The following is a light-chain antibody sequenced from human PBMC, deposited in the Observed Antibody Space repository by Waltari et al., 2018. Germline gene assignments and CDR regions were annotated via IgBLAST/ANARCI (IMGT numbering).Light chain of an antibody. CDR3: LHYHDSPHT. CDR1: QSVASNF. CDR2: DAS. Sequence: DIVLTQSPGTLSLSPGERATPSCRASQSVASNFLAWYQQKPGQAPRLVIFDASNRATGIPDRFSGSGSGTDFTLTISRLEPEDFAMYYCLHYHDSPHTFGPGTTVDIK. J-gene: IGKJ3*01. V-gene: IGKV3-20*01.